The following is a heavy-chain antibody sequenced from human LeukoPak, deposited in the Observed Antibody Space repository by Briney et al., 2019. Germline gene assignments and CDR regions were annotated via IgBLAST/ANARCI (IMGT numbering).Heavy chain of an antibody. J-gene: IGHJ5*02. D-gene: IGHD2-2*01. V-gene: IGHV1-69*13. Sequence: ASVKVSCKASGGTFSSYAISWVRQAPGQGLEWMGVIIPIFGTANYAQKFQGRVTITADESTSTAYMELSSLRSEDTAVYYCATLPAANGYWFDPWGQGTLVTVSS. CDR3: ATLPAANGYWFDP. CDR1: GGTFSSYA. CDR2: IIPIFGTA.